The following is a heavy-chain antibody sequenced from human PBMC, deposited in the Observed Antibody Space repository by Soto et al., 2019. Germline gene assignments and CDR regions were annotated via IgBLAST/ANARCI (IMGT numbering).Heavy chain of an antibody. CDR3: VRDLNGAPYF. V-gene: IGHV1-18*01. Sequence: QVQLVQSGAEVKKPGASVKVSCKASGYTFTSYGISWVRQAPEQGLELMGWISAYNGNTNYAQKLQGRVTMTTDTSTSTAYMELRRLRSDATAVYSCVRDLNGAPYFWAQGTLVTVSS. D-gene: IGHD4-17*01. J-gene: IGHJ4*02. CDR1: GYTFTSYG. CDR2: ISAYNGNT.